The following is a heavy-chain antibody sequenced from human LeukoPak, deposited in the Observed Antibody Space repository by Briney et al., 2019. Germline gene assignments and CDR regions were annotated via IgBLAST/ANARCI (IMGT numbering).Heavy chain of an antibody. CDR2: ISAYNGNT. J-gene: IGHJ4*02. CDR3: ARGPRDSGSYFAVLDY. D-gene: IGHD1-26*01. Sequence: ALVKVSCKASGYTFTSYGISWVRQAPGQGLEWMGWISAYNGNTNYAQKLQGRVTMTTDTSTSTAYMELRSLRSDDTAVYYCARGPRDSGSYFAVLDYWGQGTLVTVSS. V-gene: IGHV1-18*01. CDR1: GYTFTSYG.